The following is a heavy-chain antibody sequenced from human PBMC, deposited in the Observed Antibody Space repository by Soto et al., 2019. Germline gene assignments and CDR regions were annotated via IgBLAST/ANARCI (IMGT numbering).Heavy chain of an antibody. Sequence: ASVKVSCKAAGYTFTSYGISWGRQAPGQGLEWMGWISAYNGNTNYAQKLQGRVTMTTDTSTSTAYMELRSLRSDDTAVYYCARDDAGVVVVAATVSWFDPWGQGTLVTVSS. J-gene: IGHJ5*02. V-gene: IGHV1-18*01. D-gene: IGHD2-15*01. CDR1: GYTFTSYG. CDR2: ISAYNGNT. CDR3: ARDDAGVVVVAATVSWFDP.